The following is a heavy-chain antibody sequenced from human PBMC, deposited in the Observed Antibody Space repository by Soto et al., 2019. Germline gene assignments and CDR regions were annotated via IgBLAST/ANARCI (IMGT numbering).Heavy chain of an antibody. J-gene: IGHJ6*02. V-gene: IGHV1-69*02. CDR2: IIPILGIA. D-gene: IGHD3-10*01. CDR3: ARGYYGSGSYFYYYYYGLDV. Sequence: ASVKLSCKASGCTFSIYTSGWVRQAPGQGLEWMGRIIPILGIANYAQKFQGRVTITADKSTSTAYMELSSLRSEDTAVYYCARGYYGSGSYFYYYYYGLDVWGQGTTVTVSS. CDR1: GCTFSIYT.